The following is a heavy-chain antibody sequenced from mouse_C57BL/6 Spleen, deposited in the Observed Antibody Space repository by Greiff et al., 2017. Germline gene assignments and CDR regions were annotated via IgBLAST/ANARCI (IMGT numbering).Heavy chain of an antibody. J-gene: IGHJ4*01. CDR3: ARSKEIEGLDYYAMDY. V-gene: IGHV1-82*01. CDR1: GYAFSSSW. CDR2: IYPGDGDT. Sequence: QVQLQQSGPELVKPGASVKISCKASGYAFSSSWMNWVKQRPGKGLEWIGRIYPGDGDTNYNGKFKGKATLTADKSSSTAYMQLSSLTSEDSAVYFCARSKEIEGLDYYAMDYWGQGTSVTVSS.